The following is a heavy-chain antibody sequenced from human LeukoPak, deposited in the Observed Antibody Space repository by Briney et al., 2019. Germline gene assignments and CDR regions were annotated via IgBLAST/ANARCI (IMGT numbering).Heavy chain of an antibody. J-gene: IGHJ6*03. V-gene: IGHV3-23*01. CDR3: AKDRSGTYYYYYMDV. D-gene: IGHD3-10*01. CDR1: GFTFSSYG. CDR2: ISGSGGST. Sequence: PGGSLRLSCAASGFTFSSYGMSWVRQAPGKGLEWVSAISGSGGSTYYADSVKGRFTISRDNSKNTLYLQMNSLRAEDTAVYYCAKDRSGTYYYYYMDVWGKGTTVTISS.